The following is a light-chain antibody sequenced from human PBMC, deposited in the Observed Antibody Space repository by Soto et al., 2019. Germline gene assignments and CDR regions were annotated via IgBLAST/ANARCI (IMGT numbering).Light chain of an antibody. CDR3: CSYAGSSSPYV. CDR2: EGS. CDR1: SSDVGSYNL. J-gene: IGLJ1*01. V-gene: IGLV2-23*01. Sequence: QSALTQPASVSGSPGQSITISCTGTSSDVGSYNLVSWYQQHPGKAPKLMIFEGSKRPSGVSYRFSGSKSGNTASLTISGLQAEDEADYYCCSYAGSSSPYVFGTGIKVTVL.